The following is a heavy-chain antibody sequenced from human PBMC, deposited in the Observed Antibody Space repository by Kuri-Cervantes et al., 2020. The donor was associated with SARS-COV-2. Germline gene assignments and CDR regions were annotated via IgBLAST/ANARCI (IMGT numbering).Heavy chain of an antibody. CDR2: ISKGSDTI. CDR1: GFTFNTHS. J-gene: IGHJ4*02. CDR3: ARDVGTGMADIQYDH. V-gene: IGHV3-48*04. D-gene: IGHD5-18*01. Sequence: GESLKISCAASGFTFNTHSMDWVRQAPGKGLEWLAYISKGSDTIYYADSVKGRFTISRDNAKNSLYLQMNSLRAEDTAVYYCARDVGTGMADIQYDHWGQGTLVTVSS.